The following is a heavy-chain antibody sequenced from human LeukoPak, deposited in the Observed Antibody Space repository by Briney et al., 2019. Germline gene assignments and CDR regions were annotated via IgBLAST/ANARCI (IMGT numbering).Heavy chain of an antibody. V-gene: IGHV1-46*01. CDR1: GYTFTSYY. CDR3: ARDIGVTRAHFDY. D-gene: IGHD5-12*01. Sequence: ASVKVSCKASGYTFTSYYMHWVRQAPGQGLEWMGIINPSGGSTSYAQKFQGRVTITADESMSTAYMELSSLRSEDTAVYYCARDIGVTRAHFDYWGQGTLVTVSS. J-gene: IGHJ4*02. CDR2: INPSGGST.